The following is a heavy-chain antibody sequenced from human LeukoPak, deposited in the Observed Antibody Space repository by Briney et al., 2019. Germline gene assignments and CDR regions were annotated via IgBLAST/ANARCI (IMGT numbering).Heavy chain of an antibody. D-gene: IGHD3-3*02. J-gene: IGHJ4*02. V-gene: IGHV3-23*01. Sequence: GGSLRHSCAASGFTLSRYAMSWVRQAPGKGLEWVSRIGGSGANTNYADSVKGRFTISRDNSKNTLYLQMNSLRAEDTAVYYCARVAFGGFDYWGQGTLVTVSS. CDR3: ARVAFGGFDY. CDR1: GFTLSRYA. CDR2: IGGSGANT.